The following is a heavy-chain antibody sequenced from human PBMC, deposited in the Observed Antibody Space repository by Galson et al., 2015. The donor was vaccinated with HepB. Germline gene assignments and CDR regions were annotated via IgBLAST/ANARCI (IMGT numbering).Heavy chain of an antibody. Sequence: SLRLSCAASGFTFSNAWMSWVRQAPGEGLEWVGRIKSKTDGGTTDYAAPVKGRFAISRDDSKNTLFVQMNSLKIEDTAVYYCVTDWRLGNWGQGTLVTVSS. CDR1: GFTFSNAW. J-gene: IGHJ4*02. CDR3: VTDWRLGN. CDR2: IKSKTDGGTT. V-gene: IGHV3-15*01.